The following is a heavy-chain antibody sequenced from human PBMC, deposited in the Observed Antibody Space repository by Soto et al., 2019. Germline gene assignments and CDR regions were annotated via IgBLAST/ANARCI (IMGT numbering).Heavy chain of an antibody. CDR1: GFTFSSYG. D-gene: IGHD5-18*01. CDR2: IWYDGNNK. CDR3: AREEVTRHDAFDI. Sequence: QVQQVESGGGVVQPGRSLRLSCAASGFTFSSYGMHWVRQAPGEGLEWVAVIWYDGNNKYYADSVKGRFTISRDNSKSTVYLQMNSLRAEDTAVYYCAREEVTRHDAFDIWGQGTMVTVSS. V-gene: IGHV3-33*01. J-gene: IGHJ3*02.